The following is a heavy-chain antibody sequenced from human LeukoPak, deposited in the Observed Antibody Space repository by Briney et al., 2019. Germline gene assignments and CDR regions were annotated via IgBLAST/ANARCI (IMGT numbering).Heavy chain of an antibody. V-gene: IGHV3-66*01. D-gene: IGHD4-17*01. CDR3: ARDLQRGGDYYSGLDY. CDR1: GFTVSSNY. Sequence: PGGSPRLSCAASGFTVSSNYMSWVRQAPGKGLEWVSVIYNGGSTYYADSVKGRFTISRDNSKNTLYLQMNSLRAEDTAVYYCARDLQRGGDYYSGLDYWGQGTLVTVSS. CDR2: IYNGGST. J-gene: IGHJ4*02.